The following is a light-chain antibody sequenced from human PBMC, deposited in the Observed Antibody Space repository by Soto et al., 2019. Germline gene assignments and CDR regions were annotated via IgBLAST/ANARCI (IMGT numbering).Light chain of an antibody. Sequence: DIQMTQSPSTLSASVGDRVTITCRASQSISSWLAWYQQKPGKAPKLLSYMASTLESGVPARFSGSESGTEFTLTINRLQPDDSATYYCQQYSDYPYTFGQGTKLEIK. CDR2: MAS. J-gene: IGKJ2*01. CDR3: QQYSDYPYT. CDR1: QSISSW. V-gene: IGKV1-5*03.